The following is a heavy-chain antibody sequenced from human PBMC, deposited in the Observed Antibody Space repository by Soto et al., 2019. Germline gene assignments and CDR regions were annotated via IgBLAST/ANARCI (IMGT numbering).Heavy chain of an antibody. Sequence: QMQLVQSGPEVKKPGTSVKVSCKASGFTFTSSAVQWVRQARGQRLEWIGWIVVGSGNTNYAQKFQERVTITRDMSTSTAYMELSSLRSEDTAVYYCAADLPLAVAGHFDYWGQGTLVTVSS. CDR2: IVVGSGNT. D-gene: IGHD6-19*01. V-gene: IGHV1-58*01. CDR1: GFTFTSSA. J-gene: IGHJ4*02. CDR3: AADLPLAVAGHFDY.